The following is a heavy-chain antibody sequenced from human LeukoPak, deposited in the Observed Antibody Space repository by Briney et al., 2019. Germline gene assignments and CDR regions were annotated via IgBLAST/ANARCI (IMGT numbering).Heavy chain of an antibody. CDR3: ARPARRMVRGILSAFDI. CDR2: INSSVSTT. Sequence: GVSLNISCTGSGYSFTSYWIGWARQTPRKGLDWIGIINSSVSTTISRPSFQGQVAISADKSSSTVYLQWSSVKASYTAMYFCARPARRMVRGILSAFDIWGQGTMVTVSS. CDR1: GYSFTSYW. J-gene: IGHJ3*02. D-gene: IGHD3-10*01. V-gene: IGHV5-51*01.